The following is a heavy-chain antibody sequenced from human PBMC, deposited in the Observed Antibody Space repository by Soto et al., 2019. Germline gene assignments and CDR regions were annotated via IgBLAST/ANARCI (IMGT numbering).Heavy chain of an antibody. CDR2: ISYDGSNK. J-gene: IGHJ4*02. D-gene: IGHD2-15*01. CDR3: AKDALGYCSGGSCLADY. Sequence: GGSLRLSCAASGFTFSSYGMHWVRQAPGKGLEWVAVISYDGSNKYYADSVKGRFTISRDNSKNTLYLQMNSLRAEDTAVYYCAKDALGYCSGGSCLADYWGQGTLVTVSS. V-gene: IGHV3-30*18. CDR1: GFTFSSYG.